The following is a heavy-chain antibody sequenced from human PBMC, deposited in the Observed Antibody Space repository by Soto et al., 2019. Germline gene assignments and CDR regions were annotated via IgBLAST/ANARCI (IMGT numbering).Heavy chain of an antibody. CDR1: GYTFTGYY. D-gene: IGHD6-19*01. CDR2: INPNSGGT. J-gene: IGHJ6*02. CDR3: ARLNMRSGHYYYGMDV. Sequence: ASVKVSCKASGYTFTGYYMHWVRQAPGQGLEWMGWINPNSGGTNYAQKFQGWVTMTRDTSISTAYMELSRLRSDDTAVYYCARLNMRSGHYYYGMDVWGQGTTVTVSS. V-gene: IGHV1-2*04.